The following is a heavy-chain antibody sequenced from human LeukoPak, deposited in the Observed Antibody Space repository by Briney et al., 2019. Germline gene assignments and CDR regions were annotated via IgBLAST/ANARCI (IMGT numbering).Heavy chain of an antibody. D-gene: IGHD3-22*01. J-gene: IGHJ4*02. Sequence: GESLKISCKGSGYRFTSYWIGWVRQMPGKGLEWMGIIYPGDSDTRYSPSFQGQVTISADKSISTAYLQWSSLKASDTAMYYCARLGYYYDSSGYYYAGYWGQGTLVTVSS. CDR1: GYRFTSYW. V-gene: IGHV5-51*01. CDR3: ARLGYYYDSSGYYYAGY. CDR2: IYPGDSDT.